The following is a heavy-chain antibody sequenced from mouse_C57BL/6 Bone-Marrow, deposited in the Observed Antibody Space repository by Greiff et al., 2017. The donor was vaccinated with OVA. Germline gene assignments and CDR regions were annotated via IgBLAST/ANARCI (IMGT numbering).Heavy chain of an antibody. J-gene: IGHJ4*01. CDR1: GYTFTSYW. CDR2: IHPNSGST. V-gene: IGHV1-64*01. D-gene: IGHD2-1*01. CDR3: ARGGRGNYGGVDY. Sequence: VQLQQPGAELVKPGASVKLSCKASGYTFTSYWMHWVKQRPGQGLEWIGMIHPNSGSTNYNEKFKSKATLTVDKSSSTAYMQLSSLTSEDSAVYYCARGGRGNYGGVDYWGQGTSVTVSS.